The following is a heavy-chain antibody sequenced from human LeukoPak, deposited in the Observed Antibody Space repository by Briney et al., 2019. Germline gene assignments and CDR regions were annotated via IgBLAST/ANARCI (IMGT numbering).Heavy chain of an antibody. D-gene: IGHD3-10*01. CDR2: IYYSGST. CDR1: GGSISSYY. J-gene: IGHJ5*02. Sequence: SETLSLTCTVSGGSISSYYWSWIRQPPGKGLEWIGYIYYSGSTNYNPSLKSRVTISVDTSKNQFSLKLSSVTAADTAVYYCARRNYYGSGSYYNMDWFDPWGQGTLVTVSS. V-gene: IGHV4-59*01. CDR3: ARRNYYGSGSYYNMDWFDP.